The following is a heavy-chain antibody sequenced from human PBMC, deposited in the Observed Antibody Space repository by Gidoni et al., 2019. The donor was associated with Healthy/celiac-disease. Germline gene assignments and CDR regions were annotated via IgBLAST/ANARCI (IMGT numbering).Heavy chain of an antibody. D-gene: IGHD2-2*01. J-gene: IGHJ4*02. V-gene: IGHV1-69*01. Sequence: QVQLVQSGAEVKKPGSSVKVSCKASGGTFSSYAISWVRQAPGQGLEWMGGIIPIFGTANDAQKFQGRVTITADESTSTAYMELSSLRSEDTAVYYCARSLVVPAAMGTHFFDYWGQGTLVTVSS. CDR1: GGTFSSYA. CDR2: IIPIFGTA. CDR3: ARSLVVPAAMGTHFFDY.